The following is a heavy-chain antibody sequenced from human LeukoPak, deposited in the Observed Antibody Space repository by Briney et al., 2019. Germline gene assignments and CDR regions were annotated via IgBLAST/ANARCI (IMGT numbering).Heavy chain of an antibody. J-gene: IGHJ4*02. Sequence: SVKVSCKASGGTFSSYAISWVRQAPGQGLEWMGGIIPIFGTANYAQKFQGRVTITADESTSTAYMELSSLRSEDTAVYYCARKGIAAAPLDYWGQGTLVTVSS. V-gene: IGHV1-69*13. CDR2: IIPIFGTA. D-gene: IGHD6-13*01. CDR3: ARKGIAAAPLDY. CDR1: GGTFSSYA.